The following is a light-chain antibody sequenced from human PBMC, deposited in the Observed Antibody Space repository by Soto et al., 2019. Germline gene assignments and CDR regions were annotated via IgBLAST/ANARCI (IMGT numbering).Light chain of an antibody. CDR1: QSISSY. Sequence: DIVLTQSPASLSESVGDRVTITCRASQSISSYLNWYQQKPGNAPNLLIYAASTLQSGVPSRFSAYGSETDFTLTISNLQAEDFATYYCQQSYTTPRTFGQGTKVDIK. CDR3: QQSYTTPRT. CDR2: AAS. J-gene: IGKJ1*01. V-gene: IGKV1-39*01.